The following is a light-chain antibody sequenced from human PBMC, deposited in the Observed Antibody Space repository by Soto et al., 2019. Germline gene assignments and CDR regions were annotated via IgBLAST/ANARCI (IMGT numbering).Light chain of an antibody. CDR3: CSYASSSTV. CDR1: SSDVGSYNL. Sequence: ALTQPASVSGSPGQSITISCTGTSSDVGSYNLVSWYQQHPGKAPKLMIYEGSKRPSGVSNRFSGSKSGNTASLTISGLQAEDEADYYCCSYASSSTVFGTGTKVTVL. J-gene: IGLJ1*01. V-gene: IGLV2-14*02. CDR2: EGS.